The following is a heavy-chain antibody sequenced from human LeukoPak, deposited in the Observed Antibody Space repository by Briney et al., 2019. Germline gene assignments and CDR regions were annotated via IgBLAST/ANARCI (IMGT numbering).Heavy chain of an antibody. Sequence: GRSLRLSCAASGFTFSSYGMHWVRQAPGKGLEWVSVIYSAGDTFSADSVKGRFTISRDNFKNTVYLQMNSLRAEDTAVYYCAKDVGIKGAFDIWGQGTMVTVSS. CDR1: GFTFSSYG. CDR3: AKDVGIKGAFDI. J-gene: IGHJ3*02. D-gene: IGHD1-26*01. CDR2: IYSAGDT. V-gene: IGHV3-53*01.